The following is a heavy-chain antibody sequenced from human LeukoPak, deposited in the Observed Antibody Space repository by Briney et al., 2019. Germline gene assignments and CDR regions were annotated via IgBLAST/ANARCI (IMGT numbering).Heavy chain of an antibody. J-gene: IGHJ4*02. CDR3: AKDTPYSSGWYNPHFDY. CDR2: IWYDGSNK. CDR1: GFTFSSYG. V-gene: IGHV3-33*06. Sequence: GGSLRLSCAAPGFTFSSYGMHWVRQAPGKGLEWVAAIWYDGSNKYYADSVKGRFTISRDNSKNTLYLQMNSLRAEDTAVYYCAKDTPYSSGWYNPHFDYWGQGTLVTVSS. D-gene: IGHD6-19*01.